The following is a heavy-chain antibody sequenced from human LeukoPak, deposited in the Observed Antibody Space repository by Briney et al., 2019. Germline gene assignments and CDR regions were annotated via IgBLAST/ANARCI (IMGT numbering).Heavy chain of an antibody. CDR2: INDDGSTT. J-gene: IGHJ3*02. V-gene: IGHV3-74*01. D-gene: IGHD2-2*01. CDR1: GFTFSTSW. CDR3: ARGALFSMGGVVVAASMPSAFDI. Sequence: GGSLRLSCAASGFTFSTSWMHWVRQAPGKGLVWVSRINDDGSTTTYADSVKGRFTVSRDNAKNTLYLEMNSLRAEDTAVYYCARGALFSMGGVVVAASMPSAFDIWGQGTVVTVSS.